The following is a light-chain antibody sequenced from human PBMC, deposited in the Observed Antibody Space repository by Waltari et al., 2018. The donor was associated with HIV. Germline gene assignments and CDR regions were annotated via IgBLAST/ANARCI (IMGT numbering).Light chain of an antibody. CDR3: ATWDDSLSVYVV. CDR1: SSNIGSNY. V-gene: IGLV1-47*01. CDR2: KNN. Sequence: QSVLTQPPSASGTPGQRVTISCSGSSSNIGSNYVYWYQQLPVTSPKLLIYKNNQRPSGVPDRFPGSKSGTSASLAISGLRSEDEADYYCATWDDSLSVYVVFGAGTKLTVL. J-gene: IGLJ2*01.